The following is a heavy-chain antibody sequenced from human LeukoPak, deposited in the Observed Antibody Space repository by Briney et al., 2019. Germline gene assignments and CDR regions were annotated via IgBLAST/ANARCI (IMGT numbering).Heavy chain of an antibody. CDR1: GFPFNGYS. CDR3: ARRVAAGVDP. Sequence: GGSLRLSCAVSGFPFNGYSMHWVRQAPGKGLEWVSSISGSGSSLDYSDSVKGRFAVSRDNANDSLYLQMNSLRVDDSAVYFCARRVAAGVDPWGQGTRVTVSS. CDR2: ISGSGSSL. D-gene: IGHD6-13*01. V-gene: IGHV3-21*01. J-gene: IGHJ5*02.